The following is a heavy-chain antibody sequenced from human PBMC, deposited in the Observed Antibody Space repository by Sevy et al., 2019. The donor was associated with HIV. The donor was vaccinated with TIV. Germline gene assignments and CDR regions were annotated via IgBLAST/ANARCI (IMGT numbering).Heavy chain of an antibody. J-gene: IGHJ5*02. CDR3: AKTFAIFGVLMSPDFDP. Sequence: SLRLSCAASGFTFSNYGMHWVRQAPGKGLEWVAVIWYDGSYKYYADSVKGRFTISRDNTKSTLYLQMNSLRAEDTALYYCAKTFAIFGVLMSPDFDPWGQGTLVTVSS. D-gene: IGHD3-3*01. CDR1: GFTFSNYG. V-gene: IGHV3-33*06. CDR2: IWYDGSYK.